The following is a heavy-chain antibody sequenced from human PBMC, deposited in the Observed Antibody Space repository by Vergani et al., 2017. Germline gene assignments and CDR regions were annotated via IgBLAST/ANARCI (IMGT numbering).Heavy chain of an antibody. D-gene: IGHD2-15*01. Sequence: EVQLVESGGGLVQPGGSLRLSCAASGFTVSSNYMSWVRQAPGKGLVWVSVIYSGGSTYYADSVKGRFTISRDNSTNTLYLQMNSLRAEDTAVYYCARVGYCSGGSCDYYYYYGMDVWGQGTTVTVSS. CDR2: IYSGGST. CDR1: GFTVSSNY. V-gene: IGHV3-66*02. J-gene: IGHJ6*02. CDR3: ARVGYCSGGSCDYYYYYGMDV.